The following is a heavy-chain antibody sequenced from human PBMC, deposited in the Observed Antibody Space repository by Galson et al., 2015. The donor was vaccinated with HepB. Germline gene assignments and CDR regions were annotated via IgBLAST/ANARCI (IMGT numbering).Heavy chain of an antibody. Sequence: QSGAEVKKAGGSLKISCKVSGYSFINYWIGWVRQMPGKGLEWMGIIYPGDSDARYSPSFQGQVIFSADESFNTAYVQWSSLKASDTALYYCARLTPLRYCSSISCSAFDYWGQGTLVTVSS. V-gene: IGHV5-51*03. CDR3: ARLTPLRYCSSISCSAFDY. CDR1: GYSFINYW. D-gene: IGHD2-2*01. J-gene: IGHJ4*02. CDR2: IYPGDSDA.